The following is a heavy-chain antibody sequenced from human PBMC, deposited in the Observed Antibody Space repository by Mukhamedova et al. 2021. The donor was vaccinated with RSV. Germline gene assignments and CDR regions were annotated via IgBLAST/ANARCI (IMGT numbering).Heavy chain of an antibody. J-gene: IGHJ4*02. Sequence: LKSRVTISVDTSKNQFSLRLSSVTAADTAVYYCARRGLLAMGYWGQGTLVTVSS. V-gene: IGHV4-34*01. CDR3: ARRGLLAMGY. D-gene: IGHD2-21*01.